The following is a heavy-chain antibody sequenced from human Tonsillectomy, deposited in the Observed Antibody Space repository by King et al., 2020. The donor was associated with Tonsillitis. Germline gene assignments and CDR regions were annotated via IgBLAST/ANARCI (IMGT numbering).Heavy chain of an antibody. J-gene: IGHJ5*02. CDR3: ARGSEGYSSSWSYWFDP. CDR1: GYTFTSYY. CDR2: INPSDGST. Sequence: VQLVGSGAEVKKPGASVKVSCKASGYTFTSYYMQWVRQAPGQGLEWMGIINPSDGSTNYAQKFQGRVTMTRDTSTSTVYMELSSLRSEDTAVYYCARGSEGYSSSWSYWFDPWGQGTLVTVSS. V-gene: IGHV1-46*03. D-gene: IGHD6-13*01.